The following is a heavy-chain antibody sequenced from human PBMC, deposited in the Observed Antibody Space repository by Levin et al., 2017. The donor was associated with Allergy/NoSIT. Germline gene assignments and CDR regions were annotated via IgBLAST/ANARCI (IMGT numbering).Heavy chain of an antibody. CDR2: IYYSGST. D-gene: IGHD4-17*01. J-gene: IGHJ4*02. CDR1: GGSIGTYY. Sequence: SETLSLTCTVSGGSIGTYYWTWIRQPPGKGLEWIGYIYYSGSTNYNPSLKSRVTISVDTSKNQFSLKLSSVTAADTAMYYCARQLDYGDEGYLDSWGQGTLVTVSS. CDR3: ARQLDYGDEGYLDS. V-gene: IGHV4-59*08.